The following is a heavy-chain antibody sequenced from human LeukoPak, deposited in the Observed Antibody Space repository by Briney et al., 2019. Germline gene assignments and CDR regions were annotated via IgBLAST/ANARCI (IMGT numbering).Heavy chain of an antibody. CDR2: ISGSGGST. V-gene: IGHV3-23*01. CDR1: GFTFSSYA. Sequence: GGSLRLSCAASGFTFSSYAMSWVRQAPGKGLEWVSAISGSGGSTYYADSVKGRFTISRDNSKNTLYLQMNSLRAEDTAVYYCAKVSGSYSGSYGWFDPWGQGTLVTVSS. CDR3: AKVSGSYSGSYGWFDP. J-gene: IGHJ5*02. D-gene: IGHD1-26*01.